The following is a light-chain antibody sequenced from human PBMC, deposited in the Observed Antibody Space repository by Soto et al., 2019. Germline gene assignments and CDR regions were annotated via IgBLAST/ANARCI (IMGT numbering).Light chain of an antibody. CDR3: LQHCSSPYT. V-gene: IGKV4-1*01. Sequence: DIVMTQSPDSLPVSLGERATINCKSSQSVLYSSSSKNCLVWYQQKPGQPPKVLIYWASTRESGVPDRFSGSVSGTDFTLTISHLQAEDGSVYYGLQHCSSPYTFGQGTKLEI. CDR2: WAS. CDR1: QSVLYSSSSKNC. J-gene: IGKJ2*01.